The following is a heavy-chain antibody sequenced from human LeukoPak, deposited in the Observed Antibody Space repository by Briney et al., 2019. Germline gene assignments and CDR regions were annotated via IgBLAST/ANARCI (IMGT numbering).Heavy chain of an antibody. D-gene: IGHD1-1*01. J-gene: IGHJ4*02. CDR2: IWYDGSNK. Sequence: GRSLRLSCAASGFTFSSYGMHWVRQAPGKGLEWVAVIWYDGSNKYYADSVKGRFTISRDNSKNTLYLQMNSLRAEDTAVYYCAREEDEGYLFDYWGQGTLVTVSS. CDR3: AREEDEGYLFDY. CDR1: GFTFSSYG. V-gene: IGHV3-33*01.